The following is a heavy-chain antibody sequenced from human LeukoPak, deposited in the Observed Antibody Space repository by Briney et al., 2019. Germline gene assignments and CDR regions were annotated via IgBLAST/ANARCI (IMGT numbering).Heavy chain of an antibody. CDR3: ARHGVGYNSLGY. Sequence: SETLSLTCTVSGGSLSNYYWSWIRQSPGKGLTWIGYIYQSGTTNYNPSFKSRVTISVDTSKNQLFLRLRSVTAADTAIYYCARHGVGYNSLGYWGQGTLVTVSS. J-gene: IGHJ4*02. V-gene: IGHV4-59*08. D-gene: IGHD5-24*01. CDR1: GGSLSNYY. CDR2: IYQSGTT.